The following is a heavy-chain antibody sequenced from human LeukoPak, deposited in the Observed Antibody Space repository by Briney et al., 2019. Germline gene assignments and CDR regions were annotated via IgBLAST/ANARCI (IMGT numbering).Heavy chain of an antibody. Sequence: ASVKVSCKASGDTFSNYAISWVRQAPGQGLEWMGGITPIFGTANYAQKFQGRVTITAAESTSTAYLELRSLTSEDTAVYFCATERWLQYWGQGTMVTVSS. CDR2: ITPIFGTA. D-gene: IGHD5-24*01. J-gene: IGHJ3*01. CDR3: ATERWLQY. CDR1: GDTFSNYA. V-gene: IGHV1-69*13.